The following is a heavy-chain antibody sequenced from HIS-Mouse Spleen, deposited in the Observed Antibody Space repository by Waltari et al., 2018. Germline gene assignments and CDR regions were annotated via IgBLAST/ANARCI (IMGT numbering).Heavy chain of an antibody. CDR3: AGGVGSSWYYFDY. J-gene: IGHJ4*02. D-gene: IGHD6-13*01. Sequence: EVQLVESGGGLIQPGGSLRLSCAASGFTVSSNYMIWFRQAPGQGVEWVSVIYSGGRTYYADSVKGRFTISRDNSKNTLYLQMNSLRAEDTAVYYCAGGVGSSWYYFDYWGQGTLVTVSS. CDR1: GFTVSSNY. CDR2: IYSGGRT. V-gene: IGHV3-53*01.